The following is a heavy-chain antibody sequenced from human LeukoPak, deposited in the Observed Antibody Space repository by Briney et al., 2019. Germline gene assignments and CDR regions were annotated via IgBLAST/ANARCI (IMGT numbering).Heavy chain of an antibody. V-gene: IGHV3-21*01. CDR3: ARGSDSPYYYDSSGYSRYYYYYMDV. D-gene: IGHD3-22*01. J-gene: IGHJ6*03. CDR1: GFTFSSYS. CDR2: ISSSSSYI. Sequence: GGSLRLSCAASGFTFSSYSMNWVRQAPGKGLEWVSSISSSSSYICYADSVKGRFTISSDNAKNSLYLQMNSPRAEDTAVYYCARGSDSPYYYDSSGYSRYYYYYMDVWGKGTTVTVSS.